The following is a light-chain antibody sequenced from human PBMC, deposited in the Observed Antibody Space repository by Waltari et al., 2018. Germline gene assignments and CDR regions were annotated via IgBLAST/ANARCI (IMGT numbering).Light chain of an antibody. J-gene: IGLJ2*01. CDR1: NLGSKS. V-gene: IGLV3-21*04. CDR3: QLWDSSSDHVL. CDR2: YDN. Sequence: SFVLTQPPSVSVAPGKTARITCRGNNLGSKSVHWYQQKPGQAPVLVIYYDNDRPSGIPERFSGSNSGNTATLTITRVEAGDEAAYYCQLWDSSSDHVLFGGGTKLTVL.